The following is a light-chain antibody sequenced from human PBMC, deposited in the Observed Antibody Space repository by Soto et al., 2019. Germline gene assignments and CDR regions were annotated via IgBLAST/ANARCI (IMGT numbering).Light chain of an antibody. CDR3: SSYSSGSTVV. Sequence: QSALTQPASVSGSPGQSITISCTGTRSDVGGYNYVSWYQLHPGKAPKLLIYEVTNRPAEVSNRFSGSKSGITASLTISGLQSEDEDDYYCSSYSSGSTVVFGGGTKVTVL. V-gene: IGLV2-14*01. CDR2: EVT. J-gene: IGLJ2*01. CDR1: RSDVGGYNY.